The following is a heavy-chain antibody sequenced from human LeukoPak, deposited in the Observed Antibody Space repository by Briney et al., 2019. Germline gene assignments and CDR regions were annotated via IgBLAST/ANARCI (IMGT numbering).Heavy chain of an antibody. J-gene: IGHJ5*02. CDR3: ASIVSSSSRNWFDP. V-gene: IGHV1-18*01. D-gene: IGHD6-13*01. Sequence: ASVKVSCKASGYTFTSYGISWVRRAPGQGLEWMGWISAYNGNTNYAQKLQGRVTMTTDTSTSTAYMELRSLRSDDTAVYYCASIVSSSSRNWFDPWGQGTLVTVSS. CDR1: GYTFTSYG. CDR2: ISAYNGNT.